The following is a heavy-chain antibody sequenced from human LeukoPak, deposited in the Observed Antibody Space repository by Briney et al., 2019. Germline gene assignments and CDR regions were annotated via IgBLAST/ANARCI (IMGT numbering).Heavy chain of an antibody. CDR2: ISGSGENT. Sequence: GGSLRLSCAASGFTFSSYAMSWVRQAPGKGLEWVSAISGSGENTNYADSVKGRFTISRDNSKNTLYLQLNSLRAEDTTVYYCAKEGNSGWYYFDYWGQGTLVTVSS. J-gene: IGHJ4*02. D-gene: IGHD6-19*01. CDR1: GFTFSSYA. V-gene: IGHV3-23*01. CDR3: AKEGNSGWYYFDY.